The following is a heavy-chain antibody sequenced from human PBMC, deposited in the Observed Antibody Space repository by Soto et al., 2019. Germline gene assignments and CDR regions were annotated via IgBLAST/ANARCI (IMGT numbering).Heavy chain of an antibody. J-gene: IGHJ4*02. D-gene: IGHD3-22*01. Sequence: NPSETLSLTCTVSGVSISNYYWTWIRQPTGKGLEWIGRIYTSGSTDYNPSLKSRVTMSVDTSKSQFSLRLSSVTAADTAVYYCARDSALEFFYDSAGFYYHASWGQGTLVTVSS. CDR2: IYTSGST. V-gene: IGHV4-4*07. CDR1: GVSISNYY. CDR3: ARDSALEFFYDSAGFYYHAS.